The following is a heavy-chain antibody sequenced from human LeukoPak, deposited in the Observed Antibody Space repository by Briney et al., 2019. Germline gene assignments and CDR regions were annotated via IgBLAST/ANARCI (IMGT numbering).Heavy chain of an antibody. D-gene: IGHD2-21*01. Sequence: GASVKVSCKSFGYTFTSYGISWVRQPPGQGLEWMGLTSTYNGNTNYAHKLHGRGTMTTDTSTSTASMELKSLRPDDKAADSCARGFLNLLYYCMDVWAKGPRSPSP. CDR3: ARGFLNLLYYCMDV. J-gene: IGHJ6*03. CDR1: GYTFTSYG. CDR2: TSTYNGNT. V-gene: IGHV1-18*01.